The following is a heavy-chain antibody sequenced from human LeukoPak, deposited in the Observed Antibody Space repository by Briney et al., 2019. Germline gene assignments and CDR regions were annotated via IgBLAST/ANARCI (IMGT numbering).Heavy chain of an antibody. CDR2: IIPIFGTA. J-gene: IGHJ4*02. CDR3: ARDLGVGARGGSYYFDY. CDR1: GATFSSYA. Sequence: SVKVSCKASGATFSSYAISWVQQPPGQGLEWMGRIIPIFGTANYAQKFQGRVTITTDESTSTAYMELSSLRSEDTAVYYCARDLGVGARGGSYYFDYWGQGTLVTVSS. V-gene: IGHV1-69*05. D-gene: IGHD1-26*01.